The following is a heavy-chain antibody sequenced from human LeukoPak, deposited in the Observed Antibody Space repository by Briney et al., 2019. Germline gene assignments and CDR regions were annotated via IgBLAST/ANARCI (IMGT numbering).Heavy chain of an antibody. CDR2: ISSSAI. D-gene: IGHD1-26*01. CDR3: ARDGRIQWELDY. Sequence: GGSLRLSCAASGFSFTTYWMSWVRQAPGKGLEWVSYISSSAIYYADSVRGRFTISRDNAKNSLSLQMNSLRADDTAVYYCARDGRIQWELDYWGPGILVTVSS. J-gene: IGHJ4*02. V-gene: IGHV3-48*01. CDR1: GFSFTTYW.